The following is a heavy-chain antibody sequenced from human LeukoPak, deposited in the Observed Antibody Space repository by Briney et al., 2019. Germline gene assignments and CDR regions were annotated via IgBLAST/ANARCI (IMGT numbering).Heavy chain of an antibody. V-gene: IGHV3-7*01. CDR1: GLTFSNYW. Sequence: QPGGSLRLSCAASGLTFSNYWMSWVRQGPGKGLEWVANIKHDGSEKYYIDSVKGRFTISRDNAKNSVYLQMNSLRPDDTAVYYCAKEGSPPSDYMDVWGKGTTVTIFS. CDR3: AKEGSPPSDYMDV. CDR2: IKHDGSEK. J-gene: IGHJ6*03.